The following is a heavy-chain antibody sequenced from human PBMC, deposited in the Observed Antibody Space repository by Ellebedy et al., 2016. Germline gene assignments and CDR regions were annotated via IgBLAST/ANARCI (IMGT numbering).Heavy chain of an antibody. CDR1: GGSISSYY. Sequence: SETLSLTCTVSGGSISSYYWSWIRQPPGKGLEWIGYIYYSGSTNYNPSLKSRVTISVDTSKNQFSLKLSSVTAADTAVYYCAGGAVTTYYFDYWGQGTLVTVSS. CDR3: AGGAVTTYYFDY. V-gene: IGHV4-59*08. J-gene: IGHJ4*02. D-gene: IGHD4-17*01. CDR2: IYYSGST.